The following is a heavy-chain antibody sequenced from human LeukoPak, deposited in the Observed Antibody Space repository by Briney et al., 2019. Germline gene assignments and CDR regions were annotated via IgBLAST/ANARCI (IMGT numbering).Heavy chain of an antibody. CDR1: GFSFSDYY. CDR3: ADGPQSRESDY. Sequence: GGSLRLSCAASGFSFSDYYMGWIRQAPGKGLEWLSYISGNSVYMNYADSVKGRFTISRDNAKNSLYLQMNSLRVEDTAVYFCADGPQSRESDYWGQGTLVTVSS. V-gene: IGHV3-11*06. CDR2: ISGNSVYM. D-gene: IGHD3-10*01. J-gene: IGHJ4*02.